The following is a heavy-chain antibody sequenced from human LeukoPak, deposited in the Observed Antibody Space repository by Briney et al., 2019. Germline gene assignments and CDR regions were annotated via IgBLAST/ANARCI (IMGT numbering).Heavy chain of an antibody. CDR1: GYTFTRYY. Sequence: ASVKVSCKTYGYTFTRYYMHWVRQAPGQGLEWMGIINPSGRSTSYAQKFQGRVTMTRDTSTSTVYMELSSLTSDDTAVYYCARDLARYDDSSGYTDYWGQGSLASVSS. CDR3: ARDLARYDDSSGYTDY. D-gene: IGHD3-22*01. J-gene: IGHJ4*02. CDR2: INPSGRST. V-gene: IGHV1-46*01.